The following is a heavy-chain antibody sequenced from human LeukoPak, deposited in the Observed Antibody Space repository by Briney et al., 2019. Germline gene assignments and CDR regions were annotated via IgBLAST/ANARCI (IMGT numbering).Heavy chain of an antibody. V-gene: IGHV3-21*04. Sequence: GVTLRRSCAASGFTFSSYSMNWVRQAPGKGLEWVSSISSSSSYIYYADSVKGRFTIPRDNAKNSLYLQMNSLRAEDTAVYYCARARFLEWYEWSVGRYYFDYWGQGTLVTVSS. CDR2: ISSSSSYI. CDR1: GFTFSSYS. J-gene: IGHJ4*01. CDR3: ARARFLEWYEWSVGRYYFDY. D-gene: IGHD3-3*01.